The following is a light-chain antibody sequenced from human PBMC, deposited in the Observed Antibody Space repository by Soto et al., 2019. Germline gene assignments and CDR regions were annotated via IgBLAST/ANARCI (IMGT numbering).Light chain of an antibody. V-gene: IGKV1-5*01. Sequence: DIPTTQSPSTLSASVGDRVTITCRASHSISSWLAWYQQKPGKAPKLLIFDASGLESGVPSRFSGSGSGTELTITIRSLQPDDFESYYCQQYTSYSFGQGTKLEIK. CDR2: DAS. CDR3: QQYTSYS. J-gene: IGKJ2*01. CDR1: HSISSW.